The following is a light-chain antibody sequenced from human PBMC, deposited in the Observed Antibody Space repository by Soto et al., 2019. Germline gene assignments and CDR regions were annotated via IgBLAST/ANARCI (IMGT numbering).Light chain of an antibody. J-gene: IGLJ2*01. CDR3: ASWDDSLNGVV. CDR1: NSNIGSNT. Sequence: QSVLTQPPSASGTPGQRVTISCSGSNSNIGSNTVNWYQQLPGTAPKLLTYSNNQRPSGVPGRFSDSKSGTSASLAISGLQSEDEADYYCASWDDSLNGVVFGGGTKLTVL. V-gene: IGLV1-44*01. CDR2: SNN.